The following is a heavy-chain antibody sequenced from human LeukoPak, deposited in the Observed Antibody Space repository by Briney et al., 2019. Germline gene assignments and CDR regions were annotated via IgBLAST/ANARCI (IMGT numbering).Heavy chain of an antibody. CDR1: GGTFSSYA. J-gene: IGHJ6*02. CDR3: ARDKDIVVVPAAIDHYYGMDV. CDR2: IIPILGIA. V-gene: IGHV1-69*04. D-gene: IGHD2-2*01. Sequence: ASVKVSCKASGGTFSSYAISWVRQAPGQGLEWMGRIIPILGIANYAQKFQGRVTITADKSTSTAYMELSSLRSEDTAVYYCARDKDIVVVPAAIDHYYGMDVWGQGTTVTVSS.